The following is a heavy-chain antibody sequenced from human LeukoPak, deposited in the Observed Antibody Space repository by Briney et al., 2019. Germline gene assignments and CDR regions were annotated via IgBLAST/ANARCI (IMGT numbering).Heavy chain of an antibody. J-gene: IGHJ4*02. CDR2: ISSDGSNT. D-gene: IGHD2-21*02. Sequence: GGSLRLSCAASGFTVSSFWMHWVRKAPGKGLVWVSRISSDGSNTYYADSVRGRFTISRDNSKNTLYLQMNSLRAEDTAVYYCAKDPVVVVTAIHSYWGQGTLVTVSS. CDR1: GFTVSSFW. CDR3: AKDPVVVVTAIHSY. V-gene: IGHV3-74*01.